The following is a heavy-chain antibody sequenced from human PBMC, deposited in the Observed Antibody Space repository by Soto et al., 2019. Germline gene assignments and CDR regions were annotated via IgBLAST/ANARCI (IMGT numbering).Heavy chain of an antibody. Sequence: QVQLQESGPGLVKPSQTLSLTCTVSGGSISSGDYYWSWIRQPPGKGLEWIGYIYYSGSTYYNPSLKXRXTXSVXTSKNPFSLKLSSVTAADTAVYYCARERWLQPIGFWGQGTLVTVSS. D-gene: IGHD5-12*01. V-gene: IGHV4-30-4*01. CDR2: IYYSGST. CDR3: ARERWLQPIGF. CDR1: GGSISSGDYY. J-gene: IGHJ4*02.